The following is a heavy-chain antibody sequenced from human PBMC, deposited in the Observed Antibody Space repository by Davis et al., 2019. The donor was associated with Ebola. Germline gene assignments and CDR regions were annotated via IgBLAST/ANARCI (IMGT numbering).Heavy chain of an antibody. D-gene: IGHD4-17*01. J-gene: IGHJ6*02. V-gene: IGHV1-46*01. CDR1: GYTFTSYY. CDR2: INPSGGST. CDR3: ARDLNYGDPSMLYYYYCGMDV. Sequence: ASVKVSCKASGYTFTSYYMHWVRQAPGQGLEWMGIINPSGGSTSYAQKFQGRVTMTRDTSTSTVYMELSSLRSEDTAVYYCARDLNYGDPSMLYYYYCGMDVWGQGTTVTVSS.